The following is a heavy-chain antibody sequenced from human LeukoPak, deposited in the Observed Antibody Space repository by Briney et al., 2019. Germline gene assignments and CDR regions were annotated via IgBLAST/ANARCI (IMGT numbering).Heavy chain of an antibody. CDR3: ARGATCSGGSCYQDY. CDR1: GGSFSGYY. Sequence: PSETLSLTCAGYGGSFSGYYWSWIRQPPGKGLEWIGEINHSGSTNYNPSLKSRVTISVDTSKNQFSLKLSSVTAADTAVYYCARGATCSGGSCYQDYWGQGTLVTVSS. V-gene: IGHV4-34*01. J-gene: IGHJ4*02. CDR2: INHSGST. D-gene: IGHD2-15*01.